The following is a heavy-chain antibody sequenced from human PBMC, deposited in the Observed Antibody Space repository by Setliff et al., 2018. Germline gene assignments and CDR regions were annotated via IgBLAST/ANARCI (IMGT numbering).Heavy chain of an antibody. CDR2: TYYSGDT. J-gene: IGHJ5*01. Sequence: SETLSLTCTVSGGSLRSNFWGWIRQPPGKGLEWIGSTYYSGDTSYNPSLKSRVTTSIDTSKNQFSLKLSSVTAADTAVYYCARARYCSGGRCYWTWLDSWAQGTLVTVSS. D-gene: IGHD2-15*01. V-gene: IGHV4-39*01. CDR1: GGSLRSNF. CDR3: ARARYCSGGRCYWTWLDS.